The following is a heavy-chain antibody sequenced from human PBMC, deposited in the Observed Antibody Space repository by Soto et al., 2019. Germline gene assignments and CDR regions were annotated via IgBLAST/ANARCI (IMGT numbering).Heavy chain of an antibody. D-gene: IGHD3-3*01. Sequence: PGGSLRLSCAASGFTFSSYWMHWVRQAPGKGLVWVSRINSDGSSTSYADSVKGRFTISRDNAKNTLYLQMNSLRAEDTAVYYCARGSVRFLEWSPPGGYYYYYYMDVWGKGPPVTVSS. CDR3: ARGSVRFLEWSPPGGYYYYYYMDV. CDR2: INSDGSST. V-gene: IGHV3-74*01. J-gene: IGHJ6*03. CDR1: GFTFSSYW.